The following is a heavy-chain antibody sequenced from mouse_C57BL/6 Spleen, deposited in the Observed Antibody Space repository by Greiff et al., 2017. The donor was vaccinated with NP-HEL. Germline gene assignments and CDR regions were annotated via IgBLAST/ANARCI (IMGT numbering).Heavy chain of an antibody. CDR1: GYTFTEYT. CDR2: FYPGSGSI. Sequence: QVQLKESGAELVKPGASVKLSCKASGYTFTEYTIHWVKQRSGQGLEWIGWFYPGSGSIKYNEKFKDKATLTADKSSSTVYMELSRLTSEDSAVYFCERHEEKSNYGKETYFDVWGTGTTVTVSS. CDR3: ERHEEKSNYGKETYFDV. V-gene: IGHV1-62-2*01. J-gene: IGHJ1*03. D-gene: IGHD2-1*01.